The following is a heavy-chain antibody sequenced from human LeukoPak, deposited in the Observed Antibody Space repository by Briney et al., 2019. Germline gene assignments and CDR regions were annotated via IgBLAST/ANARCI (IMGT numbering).Heavy chain of an antibody. CDR1: GFTFSNYW. CDR2: ISASGGTT. D-gene: IGHD3-16*01. Sequence: PGGSLRLSCAASGFTFSNYWMHWVRQAPGKGPVWVSTISASGGTTYYAGSLKGRFTISRDNSRDTLYLQMNSLRTEDTAVYYCARDFLRGSPDFFDYWGQGTLVTVSS. J-gene: IGHJ4*02. V-gene: IGHV3-23*01. CDR3: ARDFLRGSPDFFDY.